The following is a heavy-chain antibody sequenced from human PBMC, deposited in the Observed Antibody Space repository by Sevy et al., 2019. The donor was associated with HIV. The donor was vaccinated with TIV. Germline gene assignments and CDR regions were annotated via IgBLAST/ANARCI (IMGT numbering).Heavy chain of an antibody. CDR3: WRDLRLRGYSYGCFDY. CDR2: INPNSGDT. J-gene: IGHJ4*01. CDR1: GYTFTGQY. V-gene: IGHV1-2*02. D-gene: IGHD5-18*01. Sequence: ASVQVSCKASGYTFTGQYIHWLRQAPGQGREWMGWINPNSGDTKYAQEFKGRVTMTREKSISTAYMELSGLKSDDKAVYYCWRDLRLRGYSYGCFDYWGHGTLVTVSS.